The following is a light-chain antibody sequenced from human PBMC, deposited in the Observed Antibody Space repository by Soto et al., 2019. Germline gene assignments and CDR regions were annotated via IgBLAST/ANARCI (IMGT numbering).Light chain of an antibody. CDR2: KAS. V-gene: IGKV1-5*03. CDR3: QQYNDYPWT. CDR1: QSANSW. J-gene: IGKJ1*01. Sequence: DIQMTQSPSTLSASVGDRVSITCRASQSANSWLAWYQQKPGKAPKLLIYKASSLEGGVPSRFSGSGSGTECTLTINSLQPDDFATYYCQQYNDYPWTFGQGTKVEI.